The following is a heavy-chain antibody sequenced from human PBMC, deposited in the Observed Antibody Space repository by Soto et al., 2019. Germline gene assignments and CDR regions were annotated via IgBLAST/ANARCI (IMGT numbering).Heavy chain of an antibody. D-gene: IGHD6-6*01. Sequence: GGSLRLSCAASGFTFSSYAMSWVRQAPGKGLEWVSAISGSGGSTYYADSVKGRFTISRDNSKNTLYLQMNSLRAEDTAVYYCAKDGSGGIAARPFYWGQGTLVTVSS. V-gene: IGHV3-23*01. CDR1: GFTFSSYA. CDR3: AKDGSGGIAARPFY. CDR2: ISGSGGST. J-gene: IGHJ4*02.